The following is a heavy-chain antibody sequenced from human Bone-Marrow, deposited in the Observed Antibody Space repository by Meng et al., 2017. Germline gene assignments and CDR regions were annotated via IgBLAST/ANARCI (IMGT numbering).Heavy chain of an antibody. Sequence: GSLRLSCAVYGGSFSRYYWTWIRQPPGKGLEWIGEIYHSGGTNYNPSLKSRVSISVDTSKNQFSLKPSSVTAADTAVYYCARGEGRQQLIRRPRFDPWGQGTLVTVSS. V-gene: IGHV4-34*01. CDR1: GGSFSRYY. CDR3: ARGEGRQQLIRRPRFDP. CDR2: IYHSGGT. D-gene: IGHD6-13*01. J-gene: IGHJ5*02.